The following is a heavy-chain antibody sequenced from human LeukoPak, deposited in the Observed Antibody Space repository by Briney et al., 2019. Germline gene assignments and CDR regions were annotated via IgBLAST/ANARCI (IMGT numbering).Heavy chain of an antibody. CDR3: ARDWYYYDSSGYGPDAFDI. J-gene: IGHJ3*02. CDR2: IYHSGST. D-gene: IGHD3-22*01. CDR1: GGSISSSNW. Sequence: SGTLSLTCAVSGGSISSSNWWSWIRQPPGKGLEWIGEIYHSGSTNYNPSLKSRVTISVDKSKTQFSLKLSSVTAADTAVYYCARDWYYYDSSGYGPDAFDIWGQGTMVTVSS. V-gene: IGHV4-4*02.